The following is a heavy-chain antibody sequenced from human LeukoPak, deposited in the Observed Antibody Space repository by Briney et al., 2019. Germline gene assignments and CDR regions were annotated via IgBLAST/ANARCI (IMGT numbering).Heavy chain of an antibody. Sequence: PGGSLRLSCAASGFTFSSYAMSWVRQAPGKGLERVSAISGSGGSTYYADSVKGRFTISRDNSKNTLYLQMNSLKTEDTAVYYCTTDRDSSGYYLTHSFAYWGQGTLVTVSS. J-gene: IGHJ4*02. CDR1: GFTFSSYA. D-gene: IGHD3-22*01. V-gene: IGHV3-23*01. CDR3: TTDRDSSGYYLTHSFAY. CDR2: ISGSGGST.